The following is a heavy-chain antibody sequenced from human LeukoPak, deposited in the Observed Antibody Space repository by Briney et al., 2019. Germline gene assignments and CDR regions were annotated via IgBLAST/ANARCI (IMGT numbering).Heavy chain of an antibody. CDR1: RGSISGYY. V-gene: IGHV4-59*01. CDR2: IYYGGST. D-gene: IGHD6-19*01. J-gene: IGHJ4*02. Sequence: SETLSLTCTVSRGSISGYYWSWIRQPPGKGLEWIGYIYYGGSTNYNPSLKSRVTISVDTSKNQFSLKLSSVTAADTAVYYCARVQIAVPGNYYFDYWGQGTLATVSS. CDR3: ARVQIAVPGNYYFDY.